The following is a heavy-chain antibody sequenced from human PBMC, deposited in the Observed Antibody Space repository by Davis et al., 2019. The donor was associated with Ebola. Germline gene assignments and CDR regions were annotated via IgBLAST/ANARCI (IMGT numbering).Heavy chain of an antibody. CDR3: ARTIAAAEYYYGMDV. J-gene: IGHJ6*02. V-gene: IGHV1-46*01. Sequence: ASVKVSCKASGYTFTSYYMHWVRQAPGQGLEWMGIINPSGGSTSYAQKFQGRVTMTRDTSTSTVYMELSSLRSEDTAVYYCARTIAAAEYYYGMDVWGQGTTVTVSS. CDR1: GYTFTSYY. CDR2: INPSGGST. D-gene: IGHD6-13*01.